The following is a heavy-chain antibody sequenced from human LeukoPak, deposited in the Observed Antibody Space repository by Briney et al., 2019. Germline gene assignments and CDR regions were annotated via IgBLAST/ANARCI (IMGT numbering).Heavy chain of an antibody. Sequence: GSLRLSCAASGFTFSSYAMSWVRQAPGKGLVWVSRINSDGSSTSYADSVKGRFTISRDNAKNTLYLQMNSLRAEDTAAYYCARDAENDYGDYRFDYWGQGTLVTVSS. CDR2: INSDGSST. V-gene: IGHV3-74*01. CDR3: ARDAENDYGDYRFDY. J-gene: IGHJ4*02. CDR1: GFTFSSYA. D-gene: IGHD4-17*01.